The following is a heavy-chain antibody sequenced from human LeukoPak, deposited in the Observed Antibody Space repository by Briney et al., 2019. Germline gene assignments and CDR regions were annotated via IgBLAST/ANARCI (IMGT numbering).Heavy chain of an antibody. D-gene: IGHD3-10*01. CDR1: GGTFSSYA. V-gene: IGHV1-69*04. CDR2: IIPILGIA. Sequence: GASVKVSCKASGGTFSSYAISWVRQAPGQGLEWMGRIIPILGIANYAQKFQGRVTITADKSTSTAYMELSSLRSEDTAVYYCARNLVTMFRGAPDYWGQGTLVTVSS. J-gene: IGHJ4*02. CDR3: ARNLVTMFRGAPDY.